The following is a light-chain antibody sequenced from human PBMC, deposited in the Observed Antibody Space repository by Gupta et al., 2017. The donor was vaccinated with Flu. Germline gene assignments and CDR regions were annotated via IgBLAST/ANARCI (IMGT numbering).Light chain of an antibody. CDR3: QQRSNWPYT. CDR2: DAS. J-gene: IGKJ4*01. V-gene: IGKV3-11*01. CDR1: QSVGSS. Sequence: VLTQSPATLSLSPGERATLSCRASQSVGSSVAWYQQRPGQAPRLLIYDASNRATGVPARFSGSGSGTDYILTISSLEPEDFAVYYCQQRSNWPYTFGGGTKLEIK.